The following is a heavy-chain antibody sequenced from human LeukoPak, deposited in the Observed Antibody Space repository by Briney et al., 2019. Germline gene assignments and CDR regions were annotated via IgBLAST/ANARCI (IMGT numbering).Heavy chain of an antibody. J-gene: IGHJ4*02. CDR3: ARVYCGGDCYPDY. D-gene: IGHD2-21*02. CDR2: ISSSSFTI. CDR1: GGSISSGGYS. Sequence: LSLTCAVSGGSISSGGYSWSWVRQAPGKGLEWVSYISSSSFTIYYADSVKGRFTISRDNAKNSLYLQMNSLRAEDTAVYYCARVYCGGDCYPDYWGQGTLVTVSS. V-gene: IGHV3-11*04.